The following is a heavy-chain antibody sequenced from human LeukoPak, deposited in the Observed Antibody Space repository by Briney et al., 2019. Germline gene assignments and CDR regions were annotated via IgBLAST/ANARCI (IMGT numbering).Heavy chain of an antibody. CDR3: ARRNLRYYGSGSYYRGPTLNWFDP. CDR2: INHSGST. J-gene: IGHJ5*02. D-gene: IGHD3-10*01. CDR1: GGSFSGYF. Sequence: SETLSLTCAVYGGSFSGYFWNWIRQPPGKGLEWIGEINHSGSTNYNPSLKSRVTISVDTSKNQFSLKLSSVTAADTAVYYCARRNLRYYGSGSYYRGPTLNWFDPWGQGTLVTVSS. V-gene: IGHV4-34*01.